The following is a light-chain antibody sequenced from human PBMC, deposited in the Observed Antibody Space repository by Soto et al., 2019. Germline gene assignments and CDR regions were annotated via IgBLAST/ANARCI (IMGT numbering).Light chain of an antibody. CDR2: GNS. CDR3: QSHDSSLSVLWV. V-gene: IGLV1-40*01. J-gene: IGLJ3*02. Sequence: QSVLTQPPSVSGAPGQTVTISCTGSSSNIGTGYDVHWYQQLPGTAPKLLIYGNSDRPSGVPDRFSGSKSGTSASLAITGLQAEDEADYYCQSHDSSLSVLWVFGGGTKLTVL. CDR1: SSNIGTGYD.